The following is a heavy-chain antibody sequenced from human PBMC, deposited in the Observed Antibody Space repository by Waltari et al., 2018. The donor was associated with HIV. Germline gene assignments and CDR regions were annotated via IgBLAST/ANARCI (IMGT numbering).Heavy chain of an antibody. Sequence: QVQLVQSGAEVKRPGASVKVSCKVSGYILTELSIHWVRQAPGKGLEWVGSFGPADGKPTYAQKCQGRVTMTGDTSTDTASMEVSSLRSEDAAVYYCATARQWLVDSGMDVWGQGTTVTVSS. CDR1: GYILTELS. CDR3: ATARQWLVDSGMDV. J-gene: IGHJ6*02. D-gene: IGHD6-19*01. CDR2: FGPADGKP. V-gene: IGHV1-24*01.